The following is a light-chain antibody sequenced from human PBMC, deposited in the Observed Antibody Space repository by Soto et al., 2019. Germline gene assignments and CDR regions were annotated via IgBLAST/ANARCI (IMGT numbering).Light chain of an antibody. CDR1: QSVGSW. Sequence: MTQSPSTLSASEGARVTITCWASQSVGSWLAWHQQKPGRAPKVLVYKASNLQDVVPSRFSRSGSGTEFTLTISSLQPDDVATYFCHQYSRYPWTFGQGTKVEIK. J-gene: IGKJ1*01. V-gene: IGKV1-5*03. CDR2: KAS. CDR3: HQYSRYPWT.